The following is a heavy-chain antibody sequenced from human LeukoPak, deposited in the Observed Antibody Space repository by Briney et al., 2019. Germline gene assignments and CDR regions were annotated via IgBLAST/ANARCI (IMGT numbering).Heavy chain of an antibody. J-gene: IGHJ4*02. CDR3: ARGGGAVTGTIAPIDY. CDR2: ISSSSSYI. Sequence: PGGSLRLSCAASGFTFSSYSMNWVRQAPGKGLEWVSSISSSSSYIYYADSVKGRFTISRDNAKNSLYLQMNSLRAEDTAVYYCARGGGAVTGTIAPIDYWGQGTLVTVPS. CDR1: GFTFSSYS. D-gene: IGHD1-7*01. V-gene: IGHV3-21*01.